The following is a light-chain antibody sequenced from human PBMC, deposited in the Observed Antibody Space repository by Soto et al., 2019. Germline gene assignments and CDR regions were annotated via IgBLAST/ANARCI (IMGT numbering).Light chain of an antibody. V-gene: IGKV1-27*01. J-gene: IGKJ3*01. CDR1: QGISNF. CDR2: GAS. CDR3: QKYNSAPLT. Sequence: DIQMTQSPSSLSASVGDRVTITCRASQGISNFLAWYQQRPGKVPKLLIYGASTLQSGVPSRFSGSGSGTDFTLTISSLQPEDVAPYYCQKYNSAPLTFGPGTKVDIK.